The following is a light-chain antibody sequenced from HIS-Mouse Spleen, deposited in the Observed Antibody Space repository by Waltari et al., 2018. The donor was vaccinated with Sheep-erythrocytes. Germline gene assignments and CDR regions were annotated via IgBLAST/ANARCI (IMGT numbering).Light chain of an antibody. J-gene: IGLJ2*01. V-gene: IGLV2-23*03. CDR3: CSYAGSSTFHVV. Sequence: QSALTQPASVSGSPGQSITIPCTGTSSAVGSYNLVSWYPQHPGKAPKLMIYEGSKRPSGVSNRFSGSKSGNTASLTISGLQAEDEADYYCCSYAGSSTFHVVFGGGTKLTVL. CDR2: EGS. CDR1: SSAVGSYNL.